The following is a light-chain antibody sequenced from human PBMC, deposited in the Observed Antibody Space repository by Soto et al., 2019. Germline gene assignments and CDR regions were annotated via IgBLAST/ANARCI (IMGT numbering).Light chain of an antibody. V-gene: IGLV2-14*01. J-gene: IGLJ2*01. CDR3: SSYTSSSTT. CDR1: SSDVGGYNY. CDR2: DVS. Sequence: QSALTQPASVSGSPGQSITISCTGTSSDVGGYNYVSWYQQHPGKAPKLMIYDVSNRPSGVSNRFSGSKSGNTASLTISGLQAEDEADYSCSSYTSSSTTFGGGTKVTVL.